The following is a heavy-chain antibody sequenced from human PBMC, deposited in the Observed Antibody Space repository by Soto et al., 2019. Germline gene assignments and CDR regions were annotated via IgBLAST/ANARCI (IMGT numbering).Heavy chain of an antibody. CDR1: GYTLSELS. CDR3: ATDRRHTEAYVDYCYRIDF. D-gene: IGHD2-21*01. Sequence: VASVKVSCKVSGYTLSELSMHWVRQAPGKGLEWMGGFNPEDGETIYAQKFQGRVTMTEDTSTDTAYMELSSLRSEDTAVYYCATDRRHTEAYVDYCYRIDFWGQGTTVTGSS. CDR2: FNPEDGET. V-gene: IGHV1-24*01. J-gene: IGHJ6*02.